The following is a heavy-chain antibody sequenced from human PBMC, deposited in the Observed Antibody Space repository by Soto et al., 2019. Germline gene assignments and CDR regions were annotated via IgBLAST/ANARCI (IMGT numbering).Heavy chain of an antibody. Sequence: ASVNFSCKASGYTFTSDGISWVRQAPGQGLEWMGWISAYNGNTNYAQKLQGRVTMTTDTSTSTAYMELRSLRSDDTAVYYCAGDPRYDILTGYYFPLDYWGQGTLVTVSS. J-gene: IGHJ4*02. CDR3: AGDPRYDILTGYYFPLDY. CDR1: GYTFTSDG. D-gene: IGHD3-9*01. CDR2: ISAYNGNT. V-gene: IGHV1-18*04.